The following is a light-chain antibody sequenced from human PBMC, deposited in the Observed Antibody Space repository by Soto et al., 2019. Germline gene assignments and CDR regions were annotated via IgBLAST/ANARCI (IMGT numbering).Light chain of an antibody. CDR2: SAS. J-gene: IGKJ3*01. CDR1: RDINKW. V-gene: IGKV1-12*01. Sequence: DIQMTQSPSSVSASVGDRVTITCRASRDINKWLAWHQQKPGKAPNLLIFSASSLQSGVPSRYSGSGSGTDLTLTSTNLQPEDVAIDYCQQAHSFPLSFGPGTKVDLK. CDR3: QQAHSFPLS.